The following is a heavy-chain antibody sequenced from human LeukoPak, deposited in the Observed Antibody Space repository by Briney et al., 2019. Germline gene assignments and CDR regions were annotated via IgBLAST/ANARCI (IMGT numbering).Heavy chain of an antibody. Sequence: SETLSLTCTVSGGSISSYYWNWIRQPPGKGLEWIGYIYYSGSTNYNPSLKSRVTISVDTSKNQFSLKLSSVTAADTAVYYCARGYGGYVSYFDYWGQGTLVTVSS. V-gene: IGHV4-59*01. CDR2: IYYSGST. CDR3: ARGYGGYVSYFDY. J-gene: IGHJ4*02. D-gene: IGHD5-12*01. CDR1: GGSISSYY.